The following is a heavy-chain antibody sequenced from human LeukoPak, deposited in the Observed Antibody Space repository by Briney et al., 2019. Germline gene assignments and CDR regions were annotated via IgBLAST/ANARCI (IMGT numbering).Heavy chain of an antibody. CDR3: ARDPVPFFQH. CDR2: ISSSSSYI. V-gene: IGHV3-21*01. J-gene: IGHJ1*01. CDR1: GFTFSSYS. D-gene: IGHD1-1*01. Sequence: KAGGSLRLSCAASGFTFSSYSMNWVRQAPGKGLEWVSSISSSSSYIYYADSVKGRFTISGDNAKNSLYLQMNSLRAEDTAVYYCARDPVPFFQHWGQGTLVTVSS.